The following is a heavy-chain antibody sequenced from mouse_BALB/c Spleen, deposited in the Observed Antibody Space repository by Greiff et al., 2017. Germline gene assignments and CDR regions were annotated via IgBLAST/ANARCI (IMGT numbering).Heavy chain of an antibody. CDR2: IYPGSGNT. CDR3: ARGGVRLAMDY. Sequence: QVQLQQSGAELARPGASVKLSCKASGYTFTDYYINWVKQRTGQGLEWIGEIYPGSGNTYYNEKFKGKATLTADKSSSTAYMQLSSLTSEDSAVYFCARGGVRLAMDYWGQGTSVTVSS. CDR1: GYTFTDYY. V-gene: IGHV1-77*01. D-gene: IGHD2-14*01. J-gene: IGHJ4*01.